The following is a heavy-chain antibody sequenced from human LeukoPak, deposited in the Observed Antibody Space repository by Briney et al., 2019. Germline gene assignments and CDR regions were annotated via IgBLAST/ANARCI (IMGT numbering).Heavy chain of an antibody. CDR3: ARLPRAYYYGSGSFYYDY. Sequence: GESLKISCKGSGYSFTSYWIGWVRQMPGKGLAWMGIIYPGDSDTRYSPSFQGQVTISADKSISTAYLQWSSLKASDTAMYYCARLPRAYYYGSGSFYYDYWGQGTLVTVPS. J-gene: IGHJ4*02. V-gene: IGHV5-51*01. CDR1: GYSFTSYW. CDR2: IYPGDSDT. D-gene: IGHD3-10*01.